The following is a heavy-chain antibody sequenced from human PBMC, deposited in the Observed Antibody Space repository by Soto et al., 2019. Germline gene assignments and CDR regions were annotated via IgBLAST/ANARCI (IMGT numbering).Heavy chain of an antibody. CDR1: GFSLTTSGVA. Sequence: QITLKESGPTLVKPTQTLTLTCTFSGFSLTTSGVAVGWIRQPPGKALEWLALIYWDDDKRYSPSQKSRLTTAQYTSKNQVVLTMTTMDPVDTATYFCARTYYDGQNWFDPWGQGTLVTVSS. D-gene: IGHD3-10*01. CDR2: IYWDDDK. CDR3: ARTYYDGQNWFDP. V-gene: IGHV2-5*02. J-gene: IGHJ5*02.